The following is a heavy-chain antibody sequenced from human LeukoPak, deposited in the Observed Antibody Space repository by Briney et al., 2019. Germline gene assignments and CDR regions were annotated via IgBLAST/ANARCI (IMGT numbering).Heavy chain of an antibody. V-gene: IGHV1-69*13. D-gene: IGHD3-16*01. J-gene: IGHJ4*02. Sequence: ASVKVSCKASGGTFSSYAISWVRQAPGQGLEWMGGIIPIFGTANYAQKFQGRVTITADESTSTAYMELSSLRSEDTAVYYCARLGAGLGFFDYWGQGTLVTVSS. CDR3: ARLGAGLGFFDY. CDR2: IIPIFGTA. CDR1: GGTFSSYA.